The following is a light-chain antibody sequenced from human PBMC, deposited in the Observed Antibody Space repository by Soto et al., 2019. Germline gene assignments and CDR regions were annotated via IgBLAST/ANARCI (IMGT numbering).Light chain of an antibody. V-gene: IGKV1-5*03. CDR3: QHYNSYSEA. Sequence: DIQLTEFPSTLSASVRDRVTITCRASRSIINWLAWYQQKSGKGPKLLIYKASNLQTGVPSRFSGSGYGTEFTLTISRLQPDDFETYYCQHYNSYSEAFGQGTKVDIK. J-gene: IGKJ1*01. CDR1: RSIINW. CDR2: KAS.